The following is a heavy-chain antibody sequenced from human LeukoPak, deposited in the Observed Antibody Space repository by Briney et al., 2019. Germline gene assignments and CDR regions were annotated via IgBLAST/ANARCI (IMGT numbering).Heavy chain of an antibody. J-gene: IGHJ5*02. V-gene: IGHV4-4*02. D-gene: IGHD4-17*01. Sequence: SGTLSLTCAVSGGSISSSNWWSWVRQPPGKGLEWIGEIYHSGSTNYNPSLKSRVTISVDKSKNQFSLKLSSVTAADTAVYYCARGYGDYGNWWFDPWGQGTLVTVSS. CDR3: ARGYGDYGNWWFDP. CDR1: GGSISSSNW. CDR2: IYHSGST.